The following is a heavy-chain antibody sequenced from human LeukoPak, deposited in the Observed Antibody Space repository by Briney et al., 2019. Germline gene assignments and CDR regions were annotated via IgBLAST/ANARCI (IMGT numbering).Heavy chain of an antibody. CDR2: IYPGDSDT. V-gene: IGHV5-51*01. CDR1: GYSFTSYW. J-gene: IGHJ3*02. Sequence: GESLQISCKGSGYSFTSYWIGWVRQMPGKGLEWMGIIYPGDSDTRYSPSFQGQVTISADKSISTAYLQWISLKASDTAMYYCARLNSDRLLWGTFDIWGQGTMVTVSS. D-gene: IGHD2-21*02. CDR3: ARLNSDRLLWGTFDI.